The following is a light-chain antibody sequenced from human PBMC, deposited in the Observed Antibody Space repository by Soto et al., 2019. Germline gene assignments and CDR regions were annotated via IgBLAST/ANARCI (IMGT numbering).Light chain of an antibody. CDR3: QQYNNLSLT. CDR1: QSVSSN. J-gene: IGKJ4*01. V-gene: IGKV3-15*01. Sequence: EIVMTQSPSTLSVSPGERATISCRASQSVSSNFAWYQQKPGQAPRLLIYGASTRATGIPARFSGSGSGTEFTLTISSLQSEDFAVYYCQQYNNLSLTFGGGTKVEIK. CDR2: GAS.